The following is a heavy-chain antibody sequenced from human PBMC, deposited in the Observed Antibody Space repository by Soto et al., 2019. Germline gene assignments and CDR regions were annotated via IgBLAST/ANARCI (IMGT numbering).Heavy chain of an antibody. D-gene: IGHD2-8*02. J-gene: IGHJ4*02. CDR2: INPGGST. CDR3: ARDKITGLFDY. CDR1: GESFSGYY. V-gene: IGHV4-34*01. Sequence: SETLSLTCAVYGESFSGYYCTCIRQPPGTGLEWIGEINPGGSTYYNPSLKSRVTISVDTSKNQFSLKLTSVTAADSAVYYCARDKITGLFDYWGQGTLVTVSS.